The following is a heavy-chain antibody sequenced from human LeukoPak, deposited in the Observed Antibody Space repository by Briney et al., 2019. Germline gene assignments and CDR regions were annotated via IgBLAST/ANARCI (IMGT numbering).Heavy chain of an antibody. D-gene: IGHD3-9*01. J-gene: IGHJ6*03. Sequence: PGGSLRLSCAASGFTFSSYGMSWVRQAPGKGLEWVSAISGSGGSTYYADSVKGRFTISRDNSKNTLYLQMNSLRAEDTAVYYCAKDGDWLLPYYYYYYMDVWGKGTTVTISS. CDR3: AKDGDWLLPYYYYYYMDV. V-gene: IGHV3-23*01. CDR2: ISGSGGST. CDR1: GFTFSSYG.